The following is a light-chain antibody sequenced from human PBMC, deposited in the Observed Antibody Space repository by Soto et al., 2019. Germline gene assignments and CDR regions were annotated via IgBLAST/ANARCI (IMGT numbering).Light chain of an antibody. V-gene: IGKV1-5*01. CDR3: QHYNSYSEA. CDR1: QNIGSW. J-gene: IGKJ1*01. Sequence: DIQMTQFPSTLSASVGDRVTITCRASQNIGSWLAWYQQKPGKAPKVLNYDVSNLETGVPSRFSGSGSGTEFTLTISSLQPDDFATYYCQHYNSYSEAFGQGTKVDIK. CDR2: DVS.